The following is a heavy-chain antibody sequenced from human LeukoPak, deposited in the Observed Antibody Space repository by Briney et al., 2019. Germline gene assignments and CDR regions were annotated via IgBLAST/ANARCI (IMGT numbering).Heavy chain of an antibody. Sequence: PGGSLRLSCAASGSTFSSYWMSWVRQAPGKGLEWVANIKQDGSEKYYVDSVKGRFTISRDNAKNSLYLQMNSLRAEDTAVYYCARASGDMGIDYWGQGTLVTVSS. D-gene: IGHD3-10*01. V-gene: IGHV3-7*01. CDR2: IKQDGSEK. J-gene: IGHJ4*02. CDR3: ARASGDMGIDY. CDR1: GSTFSSYW.